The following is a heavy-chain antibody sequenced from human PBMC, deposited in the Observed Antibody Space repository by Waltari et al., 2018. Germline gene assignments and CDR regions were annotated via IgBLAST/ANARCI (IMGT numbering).Heavy chain of an antibody. CDR1: GVRFGDNW. Sequence: EVHLAESGGGVVQPGGSLRLSCTGSGVRFGDNWMHWARQAPGKGLEWVSRINVDGGYISYGDSVKGRFTISRDNAKNTVFLQLNSLRADDTAVYFCARKAGSGYPYGPFYYDNWGQGTLVTVSS. D-gene: IGHD5-12*01. CDR2: INVDGGYI. J-gene: IGHJ4*02. V-gene: IGHV3-74*01. CDR3: ARKAGSGYPYGPFYYDN.